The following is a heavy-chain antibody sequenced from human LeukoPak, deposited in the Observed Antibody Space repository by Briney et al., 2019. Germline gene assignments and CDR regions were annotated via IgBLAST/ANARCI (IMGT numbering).Heavy chain of an antibody. J-gene: IGHJ5*01. V-gene: IGHV1-2*02. CDR3: ARSPRDGDYSNWFDP. D-gene: IGHD4-17*01. Sequence: ASVNVSCKASVYTFTDYYMHWVRQAPGQDLEWMGWISPNSGGTNYAQKFQGRVTMTRDTSISTAYLELSRLRSDDTAVYYCARSPRDGDYSNWFDPWGQGTLVTVSS. CDR2: ISPNSGGT. CDR1: VYTFTDYY.